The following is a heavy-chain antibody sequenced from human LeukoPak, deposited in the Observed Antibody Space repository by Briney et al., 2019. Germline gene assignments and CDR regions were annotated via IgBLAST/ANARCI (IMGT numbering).Heavy chain of an antibody. J-gene: IGHJ4*02. CDR1: GFTFSSYA. CDR2: ISDSGDYT. D-gene: IGHD2-8*01. Sequence: GGSLRLSCAGPGFTFSSYAMSWVRQAPGKGLEWVSAISDSGDYTYYADSVKGRFTISRDNSKNTLYLHVNSLRAEDTAVYYCAKDTSIGKYCTSGVCSPFDYWGQGTLVTVSS. V-gene: IGHV3-23*01. CDR3: AKDTSIGKYCTSGVCSPFDY.